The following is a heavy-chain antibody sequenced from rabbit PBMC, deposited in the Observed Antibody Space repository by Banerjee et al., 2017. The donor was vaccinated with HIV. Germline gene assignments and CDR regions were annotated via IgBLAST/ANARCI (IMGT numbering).Heavy chain of an antibody. Sequence: QEQLVESGGGLVQPEGSLTLTCTASGFSFSSSYHMCWVRQAPGKGLEWIGRIYSDTGSTYYANWAKGRFTISKTSSTTVTLQMTSLTAADTATYFCARDLAGVTGWNFGLWGQGTLVTVS. CDR3: ARDLAGVTGWNFGL. J-gene: IGHJ4*01. D-gene: IGHD4-1*01. CDR1: GFSFSSSYH. CDR2: IYSDTGST. V-gene: IGHV1S45*01.